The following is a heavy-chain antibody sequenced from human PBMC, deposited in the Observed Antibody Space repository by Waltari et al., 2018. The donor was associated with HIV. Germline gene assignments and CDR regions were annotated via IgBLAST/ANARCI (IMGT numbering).Heavy chain of an antibody. CDR3: AKAPHHYDSSGPVY. D-gene: IGHD3-22*01. Sequence: QVQLVESGGGVVQTGGSMRLYCTACGFSFSNYGMYWVRQAPGKGLQWVAFIRYDGTNKYYADSVKGRFIISRDNSKNTLSLQMHSLRAEDTAVYYCAKAPHHYDSSGPVYWGQGTLVTVSS. J-gene: IGHJ4*02. CDR2: IRYDGTNK. CDR1: GFSFSNYG. V-gene: IGHV3-30*02.